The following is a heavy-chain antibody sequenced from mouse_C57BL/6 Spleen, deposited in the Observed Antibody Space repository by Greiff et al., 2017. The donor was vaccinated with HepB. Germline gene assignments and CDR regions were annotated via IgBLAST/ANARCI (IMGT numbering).Heavy chain of an antibody. Sequence: VQLKQPGAELVKPGASVKLSCKASGYTFTSYWMHWVKQRPGQGLEWIGMIHPNSGSTNYNEKFKSKATLTVDKSSSTAYMQLSSLTSEDSAVYYCARGGRDAMDYWGQGTSVTVSS. D-gene: IGHD1-1*01. CDR2: IHPNSGST. CDR3: ARGGRDAMDY. V-gene: IGHV1-64*01. J-gene: IGHJ4*01. CDR1: GYTFTSYW.